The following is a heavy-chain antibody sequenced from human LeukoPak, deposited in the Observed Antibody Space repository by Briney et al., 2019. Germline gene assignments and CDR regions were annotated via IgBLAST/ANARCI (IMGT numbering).Heavy chain of an antibody. CDR1: GGSISSYY. V-gene: IGHV4-4*07. CDR3: ARSIAVAVSQIPFDI. D-gene: IGHD6-19*01. CDR2: IYTSGST. Sequence: SETLSLTCTVSGGSISSYYWSWIRQPAGKGLEWIGRIYTSGSTNYNPSLKSRVTMSVDTSKNQFSLELSSVTAADTAVYYCARSIAVAVSQIPFDIWGQGTMVTVSS. J-gene: IGHJ3*02.